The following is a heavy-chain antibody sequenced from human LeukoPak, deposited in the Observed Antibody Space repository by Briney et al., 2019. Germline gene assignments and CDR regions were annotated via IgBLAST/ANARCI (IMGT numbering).Heavy chain of an antibody. J-gene: IGHJ5*02. CDR3: ARAGEGGSGYAWLDP. D-gene: IGHD3-22*01. CDR2: INPSGGST. CDR1: GYTFTYYY. Sequence: ASVKVSCKASGYTFTYYYMHWVRQAPGQGLEWMGIINPSGGSTTYAQKFQGRVTMTRDTSTSTVYMELSSLRSEDTAVYHCARAGEGGSGYAWLDPWGQGTLVTVSS. V-gene: IGHV1-46*01.